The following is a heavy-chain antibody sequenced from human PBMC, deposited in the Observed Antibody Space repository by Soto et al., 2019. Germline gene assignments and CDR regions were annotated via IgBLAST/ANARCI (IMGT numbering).Heavy chain of an antibody. V-gene: IGHV4-59*01. D-gene: IGHD3-10*01. J-gene: IGHJ6*04. CDR3: ARVPWAYYGSGSYYNAPPYGMDV. CDR1: GGSISSYY. Sequence: SETLSLTCTVSGGSISSYYWSWIRQPPGKGLEWIGYIYYSGSTNYNPSLKSRVTISVDTSKNQFSLKLSSVTAADTAVYYCARVPWAYYGSGSYYNAPPYGMDVWGKGTSVTVSS. CDR2: IYYSGST.